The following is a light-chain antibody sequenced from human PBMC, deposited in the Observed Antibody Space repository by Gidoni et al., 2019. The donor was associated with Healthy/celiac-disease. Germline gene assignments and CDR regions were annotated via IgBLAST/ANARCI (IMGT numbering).Light chain of an antibody. Sequence: IQIPQSPSSLSASVGDRVTITCRASQSISSYLNWYQQKPGKAPKLLIDAASSLQSGVPSRFSGSGSGTDFTLTISSLQPEDFATYYCQQSYSTPVTFGQGTRLEIK. J-gene: IGKJ5*01. CDR2: AAS. V-gene: IGKV1-39*01. CDR3: QQSYSTPVT. CDR1: QSISSY.